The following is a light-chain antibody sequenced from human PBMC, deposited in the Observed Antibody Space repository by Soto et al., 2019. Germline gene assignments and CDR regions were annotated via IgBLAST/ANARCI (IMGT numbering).Light chain of an antibody. CDR1: QSVSSS. CDR2: GAS. Sequence: EIVMTQSPATLSVSPGERATLSCRASQSVSSSLAWYQQRPGQAPRLLIYGASTRATGIPARFSGSGSGTEFTLTISSLQSEDFAVYYCHQRSNWPPFTFGGGTKVEI. J-gene: IGKJ4*01. V-gene: IGKV3-15*01. CDR3: HQRSNWPPFT.